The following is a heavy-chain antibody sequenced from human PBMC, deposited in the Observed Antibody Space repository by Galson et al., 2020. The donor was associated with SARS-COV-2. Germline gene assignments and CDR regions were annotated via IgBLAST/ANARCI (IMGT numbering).Heavy chain of an antibody. J-gene: IGHJ4*02. CDR2: IWSDGTNK. V-gene: IGHV3-33*06. D-gene: IGHD1-1*01. CDR3: VKKRRSNNWGPFDF. Sequence: GGSLRLSCAASGFNFRDYGIFWVRQAPGKGLECVVVIWSDGTNKFYIESVKGRFTVSRDNSKKIVYLQMGSLRDEDTAVYYCVKKRRSNNWGPFDFWGQGTLVTVSS. CDR1: GFNFRDYG.